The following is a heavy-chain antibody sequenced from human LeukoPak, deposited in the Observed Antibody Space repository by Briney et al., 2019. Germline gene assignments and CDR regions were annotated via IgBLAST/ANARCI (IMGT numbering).Heavy chain of an antibody. D-gene: IGHD2-15*01. CDR2: ISGTGGGT. CDR3: ARGRNYCSSGSCFPDY. CDR1: GFTFSNYA. J-gene: IGHJ4*02. Sequence: GGSLRLSCAASGFTFSNYAMSWVRQARGKGLEWVSAISGTGGGTYYADSVKGRFTIPRDNSENTLYLQMNSLRAEDTAAYYCARGRNYCSSGSCFPDYWGQGTLVTVSS. V-gene: IGHV3-23*01.